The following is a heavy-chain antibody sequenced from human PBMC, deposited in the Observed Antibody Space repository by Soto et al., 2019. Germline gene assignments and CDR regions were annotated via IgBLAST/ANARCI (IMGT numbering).Heavy chain of an antibody. D-gene: IGHD6-13*01. V-gene: IGHV5-10-1*01. CDR1: GYSFTSYW. CDR2: IDPSDSYT. Sequence: PGESLKISCKGSGYSFTSYWISWVRQMPGKGLEWMGRIDPSDSYTNYSPSFQGHVTISADKSISTAYLQWSSLKAPDTAMYYCARGIAAAGTDYGMDVWGQGTTVTVSS. CDR3: ARGIAAAGTDYGMDV. J-gene: IGHJ6*02.